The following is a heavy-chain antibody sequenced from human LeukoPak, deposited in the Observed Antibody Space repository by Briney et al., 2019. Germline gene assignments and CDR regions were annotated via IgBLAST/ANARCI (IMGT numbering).Heavy chain of an antibody. CDR1: GFTFSSYS. CDR3: AKEGRSLQTY. Sequence: GGSLRLSCAASGFTFSSYSMNWVRQAPGKGLEWVANIKEDGTETYYVDSVKGRFTISRDNAKNSLYLQMNSLRVEDTAVYYCAKEGRSLQTYWGQGTLVTVSS. CDR2: IKEDGTET. V-gene: IGHV3-7*03. J-gene: IGHJ4*02. D-gene: IGHD5-24*01.